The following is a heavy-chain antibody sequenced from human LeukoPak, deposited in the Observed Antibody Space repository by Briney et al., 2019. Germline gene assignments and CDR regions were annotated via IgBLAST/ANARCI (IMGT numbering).Heavy chain of an antibody. CDR1: GGSISSYY. CDR2: IYTSGST. CDR3: ARTNYYDSSGYSQPYYFDY. Sequence: SETLSHTCTVSGGSISSYYWSWIRQPAGKGLEWIGRIYTSGSTNYNPSLKSRVTMSVDTSKNQFSLKLSSVTAADTAVYYCARTNYYDSSGYSQPYYFDYWGQGTLVTVSS. V-gene: IGHV4-4*07. D-gene: IGHD3-22*01. J-gene: IGHJ4*02.